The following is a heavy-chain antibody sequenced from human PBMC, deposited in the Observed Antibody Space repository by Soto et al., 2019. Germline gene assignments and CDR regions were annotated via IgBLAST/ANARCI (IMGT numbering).Heavy chain of an antibody. CDR1: GYSFTSYW. V-gene: IGHV5-10-1*01. Sequence: GESLKISCKGSGYSFTSYWITWVRQMPGKGLEWMGRIDPSDSYTNYSPSFQGHVTISADKSVNTAYLQWSNLKASDTAMYYCARLGVTDAFDIWGQGTMVTVS. CDR3: ARLGVTDAFDI. D-gene: IGHD2-21*02. CDR2: IDPSDSYT. J-gene: IGHJ3*02.